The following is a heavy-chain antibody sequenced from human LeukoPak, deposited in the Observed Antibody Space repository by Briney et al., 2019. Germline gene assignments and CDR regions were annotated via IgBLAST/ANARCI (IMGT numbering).Heavy chain of an antibody. CDR2: ITHRGRT. J-gene: IGHJ4*02. D-gene: IGHD5-12*01. CDR1: AGSFSDYY. CDR3: ATIFGGYSDFDS. V-gene: IGHV4-34*01. Sequence: PSETLSLTCAVYAGSFSDYYWSWIRQPPGKGREWIGEITHRGRTNYNPSLKRRVTISVDPSNNQFSLKLSSVTAADTAVYYCATIFGGYSDFDSWGQGTLVTVSS.